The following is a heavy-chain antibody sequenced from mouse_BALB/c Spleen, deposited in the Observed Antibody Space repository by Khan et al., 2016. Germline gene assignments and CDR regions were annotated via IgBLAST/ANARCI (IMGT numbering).Heavy chain of an antibody. CDR2: IHYSGSY. J-gene: IGHJ3*01. CDR3: ARYSDSGYSFAY. V-gene: IGHV3-1*02. D-gene: IGHD1-1*01. Sequence: EVQLVESGPDLVKPSQSLSLTCTVTGYSITSGYSWHWLRQFPGNKLEWMDYIHYSGSYNYTPSLRRRISITRDSSKNQFFLQLNSVTTEDTATYYCARYSDSGYSFAYWGQGTLVTVAA. CDR1: GYSITSGYS.